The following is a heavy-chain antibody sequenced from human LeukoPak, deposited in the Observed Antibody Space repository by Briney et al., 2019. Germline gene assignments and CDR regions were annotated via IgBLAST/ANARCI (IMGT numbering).Heavy chain of an antibody. Sequence: SETLSLTCTVSGGSTNSYYWSWIRQSPGKGLEWIGYVAYSGSTNYNPSHKSRVTISLDTSKNQFSLKLSSVTAADTAVYYCARTVSGYYFDAWGPGTLVTVSS. CDR2: VAYSGST. J-gene: IGHJ5*02. V-gene: IGHV4-59*01. D-gene: IGHD5-12*01. CDR1: GGSTNSYY. CDR3: ARTVSGYYFDA.